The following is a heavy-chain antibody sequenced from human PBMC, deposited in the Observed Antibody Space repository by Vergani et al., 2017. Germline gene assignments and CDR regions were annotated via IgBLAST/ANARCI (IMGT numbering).Heavy chain of an antibody. D-gene: IGHD5-18*01. CDR2: ISSSSSYI. J-gene: IGHJ4*02. CDR1: GFTFSSYS. Sequence: VQLVQSGAEVKKPGASVKVSCKASGFTFSSYSMNWVRQAPGKGLEWVSSISSSSSYIYCADSVKGRFTISRDNAKNSLYLQMNSLRAEDTAVYYCARENRGYSYGLDYWGQGTLVTVSS. CDR3: ARENRGYSYGLDY. V-gene: IGHV3-21*01.